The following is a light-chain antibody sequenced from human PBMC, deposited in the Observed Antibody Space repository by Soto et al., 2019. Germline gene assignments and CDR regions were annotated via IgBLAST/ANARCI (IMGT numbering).Light chain of an antibody. CDR1: SSNIGAGYE. J-gene: IGLJ3*02. CDR3: QSYDRSLSAYWV. CDR2: GH. V-gene: IGLV1-40*01. Sequence: QSVLTQPPSVSGAPGQRGTISCTGNSSNIGAGYEVHWYQQFPGRAPKLLIYGHNRPSGVPDRFSASKSGTSASLAITGLQAEDEADYYCQSYDRSLSAYWVFGGGTKLTVL.